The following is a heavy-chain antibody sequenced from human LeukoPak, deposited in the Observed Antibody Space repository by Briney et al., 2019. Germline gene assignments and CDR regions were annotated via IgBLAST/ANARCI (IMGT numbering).Heavy chain of an antibody. CDR2: VNDGGSA. V-gene: IGHV4-39*07. CDR3: AREPDA. J-gene: IGHJ5*02. Sequence: SQTLSLTCSVSGGSISGSRYYWGWIRQPPAKGLEWVATVNDGGSALYNPSLRSRTTISVDASKNQFSLRLTSVTAADTAVHYCAREPDAWCQGTLVTVS. CDR1: GGSISGSRYY.